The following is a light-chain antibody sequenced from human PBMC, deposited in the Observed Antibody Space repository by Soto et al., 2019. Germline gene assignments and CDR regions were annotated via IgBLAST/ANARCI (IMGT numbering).Light chain of an antibody. Sequence: DIHMIQSPSSLSASVGDRVMITCRASQSIDRYLSWYLEKPGKAPKLLIFGASSLQSGVPSRFSGSGSGTHFTLTISSLQPADCGSYYCHQTYSSPGTFGQGTKLEIK. J-gene: IGKJ1*01. V-gene: IGKV1-39*01. CDR3: HQTYSSPGT. CDR2: GAS. CDR1: QSIDRY.